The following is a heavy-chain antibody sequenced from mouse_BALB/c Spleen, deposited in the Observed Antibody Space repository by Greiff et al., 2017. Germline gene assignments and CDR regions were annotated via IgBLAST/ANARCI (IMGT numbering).Heavy chain of an antibody. V-gene: IGHV3-6*02. CDR1: GYSITSGYY. J-gene: IGHJ3*01. D-gene: IGHD2-4*01. CDR2: ISYDGSN. Sequence: EVQLQESGPGLVKPSQSLSLTCSVTGYSITSGYYWNWIRQFPGNKLEWMGYISYDGSNNYNPSLKNRISITRDTSKNQFFLKLNSVTTEDTATYYCARGGIYYDYLAWFAYWGQGTLVTVSA. CDR3: ARGGIYYDYLAWFAY.